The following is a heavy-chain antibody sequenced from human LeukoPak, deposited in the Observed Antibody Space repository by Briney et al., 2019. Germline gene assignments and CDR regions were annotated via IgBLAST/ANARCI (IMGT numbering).Heavy chain of an antibody. CDR3: ASPRSYYDSSGYYIS. D-gene: IGHD3-22*01. CDR2: IYYSGST. J-gene: IGHJ5*02. V-gene: IGHV4-61*01. CDR1: GGSVSSGSYY. Sequence: PSETLSLTCTVSGGSVSSGSYYWSWIRQPPGKGLEWTGYIYYSGSTNYNPSLKSRVTIPVDTSKNQFSLKLSSVTAADTAVYYCASPRSYYDSSGYYISWGQGTLVTVSS.